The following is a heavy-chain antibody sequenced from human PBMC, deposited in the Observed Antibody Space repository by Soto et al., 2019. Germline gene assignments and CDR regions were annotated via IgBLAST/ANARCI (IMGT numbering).Heavy chain of an antibody. Sequence: PGGSLRLSCAASGFTFSSYGMHWVRQAPGKGLEWVAVIWYDGSNKYYADSVKGRFTISRDNSKNTLYLQMNSLRAEDTAVYYCARAIAHEAPDYWGQGTLVTVSS. CDR2: IWYDGSNK. CDR3: ARAIAHEAPDY. J-gene: IGHJ4*02. V-gene: IGHV3-33*01. CDR1: GFTFSSYG.